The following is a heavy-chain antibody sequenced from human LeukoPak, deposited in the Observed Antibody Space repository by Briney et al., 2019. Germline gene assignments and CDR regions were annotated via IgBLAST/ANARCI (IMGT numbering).Heavy chain of an antibody. J-gene: IGHJ5*02. CDR1: GFTFSSYW. CDR2: INTDGSST. Sequence: PGGSLRLSCAATGFTFSSYWMHWVRQAPGKGLVWVSRINTDGSSTSYADSVKGRFTISRDNAKNTLYLQMNSQRAEDTAVYYCARGTYGLRIDNWFDPWGQGTLVTVSS. CDR3: ARGTYGLRIDNWFDP. D-gene: IGHD1-26*01. V-gene: IGHV3-74*01.